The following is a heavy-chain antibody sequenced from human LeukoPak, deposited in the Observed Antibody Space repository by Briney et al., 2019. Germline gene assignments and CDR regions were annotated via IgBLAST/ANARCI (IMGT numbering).Heavy chain of an antibody. V-gene: IGHV3-7*01. J-gene: IGHJ6*04. D-gene: IGHD5-18*01. CDR1: GLTFSSYW. Sequence: PGGSLRLSCAASGLTFSSYWMSWVRQAPGKGLEWVANIKQDGSEKHYVDSVTGRFTISRDNAKNSLYLQMNSLSADDTAVYYCARGGGYSYGYGDVWGKGTTVTVSS. CDR2: IKQDGSEK. CDR3: ARGGGYSYGYGDV.